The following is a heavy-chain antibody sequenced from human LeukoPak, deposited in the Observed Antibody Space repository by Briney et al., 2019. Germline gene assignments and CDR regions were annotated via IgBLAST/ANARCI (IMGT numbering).Heavy chain of an antibody. CDR2: VYSTGNV. D-gene: IGHD2-8*01. J-gene: IGHJ4*02. CDR1: GVSVNSRSFF. CDR3: VRGAMVSKPGDF. Sequence: SETLSLTCSVSGVSVNSRSFFWNWVRQPPGKGLEWIGSVYSTGNVYQSPSLQSRAAISVDASNNSFSLALQSVTAADTAVYFCVRGAMVSKPGDFWGPGTLVIVSS. V-gene: IGHV4-39*02.